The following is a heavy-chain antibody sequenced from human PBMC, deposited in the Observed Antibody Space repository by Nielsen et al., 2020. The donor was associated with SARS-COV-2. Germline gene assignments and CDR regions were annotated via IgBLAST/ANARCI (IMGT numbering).Heavy chain of an antibody. V-gene: IGHV3-48*04. CDR3: ARVPDYRPLGY. CDR1: GFTFSSYS. J-gene: IGHJ4*02. CDR2: ISSSGSTI. Sequence: GESLKISCAASGFTFSSYSMNWVRQAPGKGLEWVSYISSSGSTIYYADSVKGRFTISRDNAKNSLYLQMNSLRAEDTAVYYCARVPDYRPLGYWGQGTLVTVSS. D-gene: IGHD4-11*01.